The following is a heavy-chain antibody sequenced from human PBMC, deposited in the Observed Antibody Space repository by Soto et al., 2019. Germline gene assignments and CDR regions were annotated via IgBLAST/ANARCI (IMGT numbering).Heavy chain of an antibody. CDR1: GFTFSSYE. CDR3: ARDQEAGSFFPYYYGMDV. Sequence: PGGSLRLSCATPGFTFSSYEMNWVRQAPGKGLEWVSYISSSGSTIYYADSVKGRFTISRDNAKNSLYLQMDSLRAEDTAVYYCARDQEAGSFFPYYYGMDVWGQGTTVTVSS. V-gene: IGHV3-48*03. D-gene: IGHD6-13*01. J-gene: IGHJ6*02. CDR2: ISSSGSTI.